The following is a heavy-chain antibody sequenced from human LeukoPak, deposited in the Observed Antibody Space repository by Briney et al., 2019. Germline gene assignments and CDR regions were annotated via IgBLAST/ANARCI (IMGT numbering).Heavy chain of an antibody. Sequence: SETLSLTCTVSGGPISSSSYYWGWLRQPPGKGLERIGSIYYSGSTYYNPSLKSRPTISVDTYKNQFSLKLSSVTAAYTAVYYCARLAAAAGNAFDIWGQGTMVTVSS. CDR1: GGPISSSSYY. CDR3: ARLAAAAGNAFDI. CDR2: IYYSGST. D-gene: IGHD6-13*01. V-gene: IGHV4-39*01. J-gene: IGHJ3*02.